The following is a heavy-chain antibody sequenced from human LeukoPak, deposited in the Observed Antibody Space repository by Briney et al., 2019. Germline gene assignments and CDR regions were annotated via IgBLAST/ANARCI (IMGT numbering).Heavy chain of an antibody. CDR3: AGGYCSSTSCYSFDY. J-gene: IGHJ4*02. Sequence: SETLSLTCTVSGGSISSGGYYWSWIRQHPGKGLEWIGYIYYSGSTYYNPSLKSRVTISVDTSKNKFSLKLSSVTAEDTAVYYCAGGYCSSTSCYSFDYWGQGTLVTVSS. V-gene: IGHV4-31*03. D-gene: IGHD2-2*02. CDR2: IYYSGST. CDR1: GGSISSGGYY.